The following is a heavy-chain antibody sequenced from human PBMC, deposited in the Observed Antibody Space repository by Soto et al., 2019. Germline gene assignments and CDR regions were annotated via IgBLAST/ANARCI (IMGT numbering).Heavy chain of an antibody. V-gene: IGHV4-39*01. Sequence: LSITCTVSGGSISSSSYYWGWIRKPPGKGLEWIGSIYYSGSTYYNPSLKSRVTISVDTSKNQFSLKLSSVTAADTAVYYCARHRLYFDCHDYDGMAVCGQGTTVTVS. J-gene: IGHJ6*02. CDR3: ARHRLYFDCHDYDGMAV. D-gene: IGHD3-9*01. CDR2: IYYSGST. CDR1: GGSISSSSYY.